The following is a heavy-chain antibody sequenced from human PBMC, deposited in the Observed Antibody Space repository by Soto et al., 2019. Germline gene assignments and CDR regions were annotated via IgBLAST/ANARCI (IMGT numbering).Heavy chain of an antibody. CDR3: ARVPFVGYFDWLDP. CDR1: GASIRSYY. J-gene: IGHJ5*02. V-gene: IGHV4-59*01. D-gene: IGHD3-9*01. Sequence: PSETLSLTCIVSGASIRSYYWTWIRQPPGGGLEWIGYMHHTQGTNDNPSLRGRVHMSIDTSMNQFSLRLTSVTAADTAVYYCARVPFVGYFDWLDPWGHGTLVTVSP. CDR2: MHHTQGT.